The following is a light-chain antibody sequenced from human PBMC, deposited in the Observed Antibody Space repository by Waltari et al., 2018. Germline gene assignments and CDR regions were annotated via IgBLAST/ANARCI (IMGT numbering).Light chain of an antibody. CDR3: SSYTSTHIPFV. Sequence: QSALTQPASVSGSPGQSITIPCTGTSSDVGAYDFVSWYQHHPGKVPKVIIYEVNNRPSGVSSRFSASKSGNTASLTISGLQAEDEADYYCSSYTSTHIPFVFGTGTKVTVL. V-gene: IGLV2-14*01. J-gene: IGLJ1*01. CDR2: EVN. CDR1: SSDVGAYDF.